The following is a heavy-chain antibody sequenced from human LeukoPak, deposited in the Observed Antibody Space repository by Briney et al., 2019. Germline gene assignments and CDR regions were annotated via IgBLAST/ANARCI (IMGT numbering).Heavy chain of an antibody. D-gene: IGHD1-26*01. CDR3: AKVVGPFDY. CDR2: ISGSSGYA. CDR1: GFTFSNYA. J-gene: IGHJ4*02. Sequence: GGSLRLSCAASGFTFSNYAMTWVRQAPGKGLEWVSSISGSSGYAYYADSVKGRFTISRDNSKNTLHLHMNSLRAEDTAVYYCAKVVGPFDYWGQGTLVTVSS. V-gene: IGHV3-23*01.